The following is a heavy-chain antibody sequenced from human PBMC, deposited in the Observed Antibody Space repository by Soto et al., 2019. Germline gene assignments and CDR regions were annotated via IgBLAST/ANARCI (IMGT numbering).Heavy chain of an antibody. J-gene: IGHJ4*02. CDR3: ARSDNYVPFEY. CDR1: GGSISSGDYK. Sequence: QVQLQESGPGLVKPSQTLSLTCTVSGGSISSGDYKWSWIRQPPGKGLEWIGYIYYSGSNYNNPSLKSRVTMSVDTSKNLFSLKLSSVTAADTAVYYCARSDNYVPFEYWGQGALVTVSS. D-gene: IGHD4-4*01. V-gene: IGHV4-30-4*01. CDR2: IYYSGSN.